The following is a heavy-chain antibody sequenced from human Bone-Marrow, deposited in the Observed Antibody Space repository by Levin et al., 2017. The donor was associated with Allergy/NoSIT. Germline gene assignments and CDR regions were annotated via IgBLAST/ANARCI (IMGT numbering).Heavy chain of an antibody. D-gene: IGHD3-22*01. Sequence: ASVKVSCKTSGYTFTSYAIHWVRQAPGQRLEWMGWINPANGYTRYSEDFQGRVTILRDTAATTVSMELSSLRSEDTAVYYCARKYYDTDGFFPLGDWGQGTLVTVSS. CDR3: ARKYYDTDGFFPLGD. V-gene: IGHV1-3*01. J-gene: IGHJ4*02. CDR1: GYTFTSYA. CDR2: INPANGYT.